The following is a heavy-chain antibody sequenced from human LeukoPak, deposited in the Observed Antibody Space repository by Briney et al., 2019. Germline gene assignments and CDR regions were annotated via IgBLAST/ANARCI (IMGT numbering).Heavy chain of an antibody. V-gene: IGHV3-33*06. Sequence: PGGSLRPSCAASGFTFSSYGMHWVRQAPGKGLEWVAVIWYDGSNKYYADSVKGRFTISRDNSKNTLYLQMNSLRAEDTAVYYCAKDLYNWNYDYYYMDVWGKGTTVTVSS. CDR2: IWYDGSNK. CDR1: GFTFSSYG. CDR3: AKDLYNWNYDYYYMDV. D-gene: IGHD1-20*01. J-gene: IGHJ6*03.